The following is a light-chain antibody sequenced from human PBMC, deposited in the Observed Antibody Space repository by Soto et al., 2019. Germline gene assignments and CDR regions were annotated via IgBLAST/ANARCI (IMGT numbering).Light chain of an antibody. V-gene: IGKV1-8*01. CDR3: QQYYSYPT. J-gene: IGKJ1*01. CDR1: QVISSY. CDR2: AAS. Sequence: AIRLTQSPSSLSPSLGDSVTITCRASQVISSYLAWYQQKPGKAPKLLIYAASTRQSGIPSRFSGSGSGTDFTLTISCLQSEDFATYYCQQYYSYPTFGQGTKVDIK.